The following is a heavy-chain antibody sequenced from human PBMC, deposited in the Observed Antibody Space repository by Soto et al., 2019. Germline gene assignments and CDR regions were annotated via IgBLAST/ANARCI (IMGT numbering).Heavy chain of an antibody. V-gene: IGHV4-59*01. Sequence: SETLSLTCTVSGGSISNYYWSWIRQPPGRGLEWIGHIFYSGSTNYNPALKSRVTISVDTSKSQFSLKLSSVTAADTAVYYCAKDSGYNYGYFHRFAPRGQGTLVTVSS. CDR1: GGSISNYY. CDR3: AKDSGYNYGYFHRFAP. D-gene: IGHD5-18*01. J-gene: IGHJ5*02. CDR2: IFYSGST.